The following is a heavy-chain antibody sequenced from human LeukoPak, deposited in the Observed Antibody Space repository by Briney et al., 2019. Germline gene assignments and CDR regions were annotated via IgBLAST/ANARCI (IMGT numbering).Heavy chain of an antibody. Sequence: GASVKVSCKASGYTFTSYAINWVRQATGQGLEWMGWMNPNSGNTGYAQKFQGRVTITRNTSISTAYMELSSLRSEDTAVYYCARGRWGIAVAAYDYWGQGTLVIVSS. D-gene: IGHD6-19*01. CDR1: GYTFTSYA. J-gene: IGHJ4*02. V-gene: IGHV1-8*03. CDR3: ARGRWGIAVAAYDY. CDR2: MNPNSGNT.